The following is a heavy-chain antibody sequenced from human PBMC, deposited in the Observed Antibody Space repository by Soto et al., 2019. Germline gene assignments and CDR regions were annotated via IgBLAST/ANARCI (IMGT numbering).Heavy chain of an antibody. CDR3: ARDLGIAARRLYYYYYYGMDV. D-gene: IGHD6-6*01. CDR1: GGTFRSYA. J-gene: IGHJ6*02. CDR2: IIPIFGTA. V-gene: IGHV1-69*13. Sequence: SVKVSCKASGGTFRSYAISWVRQAPGQGLEWMGGIIPIFGTANYAQKFQGRVTITADESTSTAYMELSSLRSEDTAVYYCARDLGIAARRLYYYYYYGMDVWGQGTTVTVSS.